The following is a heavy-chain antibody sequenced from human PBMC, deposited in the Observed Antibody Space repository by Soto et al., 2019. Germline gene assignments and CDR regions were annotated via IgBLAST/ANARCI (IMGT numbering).Heavy chain of an antibody. J-gene: IGHJ5*02. CDR3: GRVSSGSYYIAGGDWFDP. CDR1: GGSISSYY. D-gene: IGHD3-10*01. CDR2: IYYSGST. Sequence: PSETLSLTCTVSGGSISSYYWSWIRQPPGKGLEWIGYIYYSGSTNYNPSLKSRVTISVDTSKNQFSLKLSSVTAADTAVYYCGRVSSGSYYIAGGDWFDPWGQGTLVTVSS. V-gene: IGHV4-59*01.